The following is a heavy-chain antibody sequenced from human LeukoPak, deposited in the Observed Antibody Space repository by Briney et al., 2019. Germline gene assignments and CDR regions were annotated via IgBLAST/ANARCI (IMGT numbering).Heavy chain of an antibody. CDR2: INHSGST. D-gene: IGHD1-26*01. CDR3: ARGAVGATRFYYYYGMDV. Sequence: PSETLSLTCAVYGGSFSGYYWSWIGQPPGKGLEWIGEINHSGSTNYSPSLKSRVTISVDTSKNQFSLKLSSVTAADTAVYYCARGAVGATRFYYYYGMDVWGQGTTVTVSS. CDR1: GGSFSGYY. J-gene: IGHJ6*02. V-gene: IGHV4-34*01.